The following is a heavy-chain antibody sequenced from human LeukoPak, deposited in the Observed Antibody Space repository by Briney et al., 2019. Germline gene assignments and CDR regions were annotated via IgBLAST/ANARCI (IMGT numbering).Heavy chain of an antibody. V-gene: IGHV3-43*01. J-gene: IGHJ4*02. CDR2: ISWDGGST. D-gene: IGHD5-18*01. CDR3: AKNIGYSSGYGLDY. CDR1: GFTFDDYT. Sequence: GGSLRLSCAASGFTFDDYTMHWVRQAPGKGLEWVSLISWDGGSTYYADSVKGRFTISRDNSKNSLYLQMNSLRTEDTALYYCAKNIGYSSGYGLDYWGQGTLVTVSS.